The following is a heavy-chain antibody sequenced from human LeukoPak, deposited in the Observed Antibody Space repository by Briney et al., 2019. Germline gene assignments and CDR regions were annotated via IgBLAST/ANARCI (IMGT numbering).Heavy chain of an antibody. CDR3: ARDIDYGDDYGMDV. V-gene: IGHV3-21*01. J-gene: IGHJ6*04. D-gene: IGHD4-17*01. Sequence: GGSLRLSCAASGFTFSSYSMNWVRQAPGKGLEWVSSISSSSSYINYADSVKGRFTISRDNAKNSLYLQMNSLRAEDTAVYYCARDIDYGDDYGMDVWGKGTTVTVSS. CDR2: ISSSSSYI. CDR1: GFTFSSYS.